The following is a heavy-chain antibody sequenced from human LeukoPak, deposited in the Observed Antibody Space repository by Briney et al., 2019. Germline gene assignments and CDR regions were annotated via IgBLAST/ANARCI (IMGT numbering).Heavy chain of an antibody. D-gene: IGHD4-23*01. CDR1: GGSISSYY. CDR3: AREATPPKMTTAVRRWFDP. Sequence: SETLSLTCTVSGGSISSYYWSWIRQPPGKGLEWIGRIYTSGSTNYNPSLKSRGTMSVDTSKNQFSLKLSSVTAADTAVYYCAREATPPKMTTAVRRWFDPWGQGTLVTVSS. CDR2: IYTSGST. J-gene: IGHJ5*02. V-gene: IGHV4-4*07.